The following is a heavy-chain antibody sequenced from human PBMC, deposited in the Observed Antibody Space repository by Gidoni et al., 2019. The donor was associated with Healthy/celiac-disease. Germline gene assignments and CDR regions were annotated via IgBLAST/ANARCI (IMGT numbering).Heavy chain of an antibody. Sequence: QLQLQESGPGLVKPSETLSLTCTVSGGSISSSSYYWGWIRQPPGKGLEWIGSIYYSGSTYYNPSLKSRVTISVDTSQNQFSLKLSSVTAADTAVYYCVEWGHSSGYYYDTTYFDYWGQGTLVTVSS. J-gene: IGHJ4*02. V-gene: IGHV4-39*01. D-gene: IGHD3-22*01. CDR2: IYYSGST. CDR1: GGSISSSSYY. CDR3: VEWGHSSGYYYDTTYFDY.